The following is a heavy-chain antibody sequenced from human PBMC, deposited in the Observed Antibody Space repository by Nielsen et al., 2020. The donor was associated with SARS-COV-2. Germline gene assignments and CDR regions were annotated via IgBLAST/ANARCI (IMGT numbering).Heavy chain of an antibody. CDR1: GFTFSDYY. CDR3: ARVWYYDSSGYWSAFDI. Sequence: GESLKISCAASGFTFSDYYMSWIRQAPGKGLEWVSVIYSGGSTYYADSVKGRFTISRDNSKNTLYLQMNSLRAEDTAVYYCARVWYYDSSGYWSAFDIWGQGTMVT. V-gene: IGHV3-53*01. D-gene: IGHD3-22*01. CDR2: IYSGGST. J-gene: IGHJ3*02.